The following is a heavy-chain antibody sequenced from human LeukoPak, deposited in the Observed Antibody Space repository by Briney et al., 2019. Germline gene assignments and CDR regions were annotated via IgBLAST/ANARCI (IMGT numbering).Heavy chain of an antibody. V-gene: IGHV3-30-3*01. CDR3: ARDPLYTNSPPSYFDY. CDR1: GFTFSSYA. Sequence: GGSLRLSCAASGFTFSSYAMNWVRQAPGKGLEWVAIISYDGTNKDYADSVKGRFTITRDNSRNTLYLQMNSLRAEDTAVYHCARDPLYTNSPPSYFDYWGQGTLVTVSS. D-gene: IGHD2-2*02. J-gene: IGHJ4*02. CDR2: ISYDGTNK.